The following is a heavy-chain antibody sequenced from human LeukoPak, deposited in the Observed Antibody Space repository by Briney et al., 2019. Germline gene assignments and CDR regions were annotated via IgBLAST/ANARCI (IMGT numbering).Heavy chain of an antibody. Sequence: GESLKISCEASGYSFISYWIGWVRQMPGKGLEWMGIIYPGDSDTKYSPSFQGQVTISADKPISTAYLQWSSLKTSDTAIYYCARRYYYGSGSLAWYFDYWGQGTLVTVSS. D-gene: IGHD3-10*01. CDR3: ARRYYYGSGSLAWYFDY. CDR2: IYPGDSDT. V-gene: IGHV5-51*04. J-gene: IGHJ4*02. CDR1: GYSFISYW.